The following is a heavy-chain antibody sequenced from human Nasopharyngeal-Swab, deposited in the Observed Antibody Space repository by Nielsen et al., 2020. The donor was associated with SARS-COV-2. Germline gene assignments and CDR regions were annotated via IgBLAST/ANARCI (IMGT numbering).Heavy chain of an antibody. CDR3: ARDLGDSSGYFSFNYYYYGMGV. V-gene: IGHV3-21*01. D-gene: IGHD3-22*01. Sequence: GESLKISCAASGFTFSSYSMNWVRQAPGKGLEWVSSISSSSSYIYYADSVKGRFTISRDNAKNSLYLQMNSLRAEDTAVYYCARDLGDSSGYFSFNYYYYGMGVWGQGTTVTVSS. CDR2: ISSSSSYI. CDR1: GFTFSSYS. J-gene: IGHJ6*02.